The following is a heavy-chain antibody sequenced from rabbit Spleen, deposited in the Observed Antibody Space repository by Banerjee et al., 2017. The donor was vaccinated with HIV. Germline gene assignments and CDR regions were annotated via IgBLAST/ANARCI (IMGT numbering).Heavy chain of an antibody. J-gene: IGHJ6*01. V-gene: IGHV1S40*01. CDR2: IDTGSRDFP. Sequence: LVEYGGDLVQPGASLTLTCTASGVSFSNYNFMCWVRQAPGKGLEWIACIDTGSRDFPYFARWAKGRFHLSKTSSTTVTLQMTSLTAADTATYFCARDTGSSFSTYGMDLWGPGTLVTVS. CDR3: ARDTGSSFSTYGMDL. D-gene: IGHD8-1*01. CDR1: GVSFSNYNF.